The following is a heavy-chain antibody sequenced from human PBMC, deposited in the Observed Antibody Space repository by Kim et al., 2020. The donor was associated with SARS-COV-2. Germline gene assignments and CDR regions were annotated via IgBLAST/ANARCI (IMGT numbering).Heavy chain of an antibody. CDR2: ISYDGSNK. J-gene: IGHJ4*02. CDR3: ARDTRGYESPNPYYFDY. V-gene: IGHV3-30-3*01. Sequence: GGSLRLSCAASGFTFSSYAMHWVRQAPGKGLEWVAVISYDGSNKYYADSVKGRFTISRDNSKNTLYLQMNSLRAEDTAVYYCARDTRGYESPNPYYFDYWGQGTLVTVS. CDR1: GFTFSSYA. D-gene: IGHD5-12*01.